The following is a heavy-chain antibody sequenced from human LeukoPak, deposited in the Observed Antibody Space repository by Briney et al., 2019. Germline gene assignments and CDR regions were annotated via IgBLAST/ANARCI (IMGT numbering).Heavy chain of an antibody. CDR1: GFTFSSYS. Sequence: GGSLRLSCAASGFTFSSYSMNWVRQAPGKGLEWVSYISSSSSTIYYADSVKGRFTISRDNAKNSLYLQMNSLRAEDTAVYYCARDPRGDYVLFYYYYGMDVWGQGTTVTVSS. CDR3: ARDPRGDYVLFYYYYGMDV. V-gene: IGHV3-48*01. J-gene: IGHJ6*02. CDR2: ISSSSSTI. D-gene: IGHD4-17*01.